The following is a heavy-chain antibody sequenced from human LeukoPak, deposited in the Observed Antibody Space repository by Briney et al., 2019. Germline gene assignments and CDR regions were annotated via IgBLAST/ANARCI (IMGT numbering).Heavy chain of an antibody. Sequence: SETLSLTCTVSGYSISSGYYWGWIRQPPGKGLEWIGSIYHSGSTYYNPSLKSRVTISVDTSKNQFSLKLSSVTAADTAVYYCARVGDSGSFDFDYWGQGTLVTVSS. CDR2: IYHSGST. CDR3: ARVGDSGSFDFDY. V-gene: IGHV4-38-2*02. J-gene: IGHJ4*02. CDR1: GYSISSGYY. D-gene: IGHD1-26*01.